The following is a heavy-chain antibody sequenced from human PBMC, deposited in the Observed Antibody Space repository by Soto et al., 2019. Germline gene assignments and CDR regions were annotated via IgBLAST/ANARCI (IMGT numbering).Heavy chain of an antibody. CDR1: GGSISSYY. D-gene: IGHD3-3*01. Sequence: SETLSLTCTVSGGSISSYYWSWIRQPPGKGLEWIGYIYYSGSTNYNPSLKSRVTISVDTSKNQFSLKLSSVTAADTAVYYCARDVHSDSDFWSGFPYYYYMDVWGKGTTVTVSS. CDR2: IYYSGST. V-gene: IGHV4-59*01. CDR3: ARDVHSDSDFWSGFPYYYYMDV. J-gene: IGHJ6*03.